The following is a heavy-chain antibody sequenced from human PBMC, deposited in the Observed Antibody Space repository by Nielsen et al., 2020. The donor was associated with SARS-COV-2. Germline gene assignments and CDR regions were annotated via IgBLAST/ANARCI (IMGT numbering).Heavy chain of an antibody. CDR3: ARHRTPAPRYCSSTSCYPLDNWFDP. CDR1: GYSFTSYW. V-gene: IGHV5-51*01. J-gene: IGHJ5*02. D-gene: IGHD2-2*01. CDR2: IYPGDSDT. Sequence: GESLKISCKGSGYSFTSYWIGWVRQMPGKGLEWMGIIYPGDSDTRYSPSFQGQVTISADKSISTAYLQWSSLKASDTAMYYCARHRTPAPRYCSSTSCYPLDNWFDPWGQGTLVTVSS.